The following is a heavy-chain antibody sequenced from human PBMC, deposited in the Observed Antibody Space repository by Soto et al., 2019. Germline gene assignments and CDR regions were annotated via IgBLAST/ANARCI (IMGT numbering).Heavy chain of an antibody. CDR2: IIPISGTA. CDR1: GGTFSSYA. J-gene: IGHJ6*02. V-gene: IGHV1-69*01. Sequence: QVQLVQSGAEVKKPGSSVKVSCKASGGTFSSYAISWVRQAPGQGLEWMGGIIPISGTANYAQKCQGRVTITADESTSTAYMEVSSLRSEDTAVYYCARGPATLIVVPPNYYYGMDVWGQGTTVTVSS. CDR3: ARGPATLIVVPPNYYYGMDV. D-gene: IGHD2-2*01.